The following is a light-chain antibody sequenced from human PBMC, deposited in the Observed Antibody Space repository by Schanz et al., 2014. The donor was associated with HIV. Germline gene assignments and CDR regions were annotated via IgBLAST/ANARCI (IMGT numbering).Light chain of an antibody. CDR2: SAS. J-gene: IGKJ4*01. CDR3: QQYGSSPPLT. Sequence: ETVMTQSPATLSVSPGESATLSCRASQSVSSNLAWYQQKPGQAPRLLIYSASTRATGIPSRFSGSGSGTEFSLIISRLEPEDFAVYYCQQYGSSPPLTFGGGTKVEIK. CDR1: QSVSSN. V-gene: IGKV3-15*01.